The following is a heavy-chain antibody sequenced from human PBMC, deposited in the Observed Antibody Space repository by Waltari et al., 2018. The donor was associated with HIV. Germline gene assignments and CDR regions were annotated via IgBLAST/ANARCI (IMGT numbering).Heavy chain of an antibody. V-gene: IGHV1-8*01. D-gene: IGHD3-22*01. CDR1: GSTFTTYD. CDR3: ARGYSYDRSGEAFDI. Sequence: QVQLVQSGAEVKKPGDSVTVSCKASGSTFTTYDINWVRQATGLGLEWMGWMNPNSGNTGYAKKFQGRVTMTRNTSISTAYMELSSLRSEDTAVYYCARGYSYDRSGEAFDIWGQGTMVTVSS. J-gene: IGHJ3*02. CDR2: MNPNSGNT.